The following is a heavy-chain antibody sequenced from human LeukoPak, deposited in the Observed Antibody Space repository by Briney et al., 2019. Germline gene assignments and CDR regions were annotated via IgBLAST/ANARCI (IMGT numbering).Heavy chain of an antibody. CDR1: GFTFSSYR. CDR3: VRDLWALPY. J-gene: IGHJ4*02. D-gene: IGHD1-26*01. Sequence: GGSLRLSCEASGFTFSSYRMNWVRQAPGKGLEWVSDISDSGDSIYYTDSVKGRFTISRDNAKNSLYLQMNSLRDEDTAVYYCVRDLWALPYWGQGILVTVSS. V-gene: IGHV3-48*02. CDR2: ISDSGDSI.